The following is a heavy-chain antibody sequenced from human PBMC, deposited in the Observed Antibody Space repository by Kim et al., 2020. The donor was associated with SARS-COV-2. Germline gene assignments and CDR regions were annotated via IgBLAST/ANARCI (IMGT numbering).Heavy chain of an antibody. Sequence: TAYAAWLEGRLTISRDDSKNTAYLQMNSLKTEDTAVYYCTRPDNLGGMGYWGQGTLVTVSS. CDR3: TRPDNLGGMGY. CDR2: T. V-gene: IGHV3-73*01. J-gene: IGHJ4*02.